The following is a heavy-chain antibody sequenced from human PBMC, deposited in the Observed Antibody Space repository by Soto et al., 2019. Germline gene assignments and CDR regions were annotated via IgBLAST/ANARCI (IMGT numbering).Heavy chain of an antibody. D-gene: IGHD5-12*01. CDR2: IVPIVDTS. CDR3: VRVVAIPGYPDN. CDR1: GGTFSSYA. V-gene: IGHV1-69*12. J-gene: IGHJ4*02. Sequence: QVQLVQSGAEVRQPASSVKVSCKTSGGTFSSYAISWVRQAPGHGLEWMGGIVPIVDTSTYAQKFQGRVTITADEYTSTVYMELSSLRSDDTAVYYCVRVVAIPGYPDNWGQGTLGTVSS.